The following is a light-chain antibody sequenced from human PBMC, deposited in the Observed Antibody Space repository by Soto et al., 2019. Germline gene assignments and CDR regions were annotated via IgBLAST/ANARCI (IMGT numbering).Light chain of an antibody. CDR3: QQYNSYPRR. CDR1: QRISSW. Sequence: DIQMTQSPSTLSASVGDRVTITCRASQRISSWLAWYQQKPGKAPNLLIYEASSLESWVPSRFSGSGSGTESTRTISSLQPDYFATYCCQQYNSYPRRFVQGTKVEMK. J-gene: IGKJ1*01. V-gene: IGKV1-5*03. CDR2: EAS.